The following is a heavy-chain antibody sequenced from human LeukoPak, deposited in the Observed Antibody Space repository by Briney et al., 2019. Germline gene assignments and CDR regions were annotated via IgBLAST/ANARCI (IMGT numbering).Heavy chain of an antibody. CDR1: GYRFTSYW. CDR3: ASGRDYDFWSGYYPKETFDI. Sequence: GESLKISCKASGYRFTSYWIGWVRQMPGKGLEWMGVLYPGDSNPRYSPSFQGQVTISADKSISTAYLQWSSLKASDTAMYYCASGRDYDFWSGYYPKETFDIWGQGTMVTVSS. V-gene: IGHV5-51*01. D-gene: IGHD3-3*01. CDR2: LYPGDSNP. J-gene: IGHJ3*02.